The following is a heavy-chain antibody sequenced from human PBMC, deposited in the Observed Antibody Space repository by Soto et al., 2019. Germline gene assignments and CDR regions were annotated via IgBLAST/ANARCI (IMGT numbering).Heavy chain of an antibody. V-gene: IGHV3-23*01. CDR3: AKDSQRLPPYFDY. CDR1: GVTFISYA. CDR2: SSGSGGST. D-gene: IGHD5-12*01. J-gene: IGHJ4*02. Sequence: PGGSLRLSCAASGVTFISYAMSWVRQAPGKGLEGVSASSGSGGSTYYADSVKGRFTISRDNSKHTLYLQMNRLRAQATAVYYCAKDSQRLPPYFDYWGQGTLVTVSS.